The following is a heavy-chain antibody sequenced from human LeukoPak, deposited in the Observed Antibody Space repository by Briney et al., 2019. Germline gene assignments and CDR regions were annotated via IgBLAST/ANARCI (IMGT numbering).Heavy chain of an antibody. V-gene: IGHV3-53*01. CDR2: IYSGGDT. CDR1: GFTVSSNY. J-gene: IGHJ4*02. CDR3: ARGKDVYFDY. Sequence: PGGSLRLSCAASGFTVSSNYMSWVRRAPGKGLEWVSVIYSGGDTYYADSVKGRFTISRDNSKNTLYLQMNSLRAEDTAVYYCARGKDVYFDYWGQGTLVTVSS.